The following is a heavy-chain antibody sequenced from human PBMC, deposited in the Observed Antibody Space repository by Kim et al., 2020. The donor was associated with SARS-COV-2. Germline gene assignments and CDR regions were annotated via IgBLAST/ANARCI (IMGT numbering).Heavy chain of an antibody. V-gene: IGHV4-31*03. Sequence: SETLSLTCTVSGGSISSGGYYWSWIRQHPGKGLEWIGYIYYSGSTYYNPSLKSRVTISVDTSKNQFSLKLSSVTAADTAVYYCARSGLATYPHAIVVVPAASSGFDYWGQGTLVTVSS. CDR3: ARSGLATYPHAIVVVPAASSGFDY. CDR1: GGSISSGGYY. D-gene: IGHD2-2*01. J-gene: IGHJ4*02. CDR2: IYYSGST.